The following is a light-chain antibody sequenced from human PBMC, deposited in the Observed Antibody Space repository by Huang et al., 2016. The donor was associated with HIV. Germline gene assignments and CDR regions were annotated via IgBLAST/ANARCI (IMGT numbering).Light chain of an antibody. CDR1: QNIDIH. J-gene: IGKJ3*01. V-gene: IGKV1-39*01. Sequence: DIQMTQSPSSLSAFVGDNVTITYRASQNIDIHLNWYQQKPGTGPKLLIYTTSTLYSGVPSRFSGSGSGTHFTLTINSLQPEDSATYSCQQSYSSPRVTFGPGTKINI. CDR3: QQSYSSPRVT. CDR2: TTS.